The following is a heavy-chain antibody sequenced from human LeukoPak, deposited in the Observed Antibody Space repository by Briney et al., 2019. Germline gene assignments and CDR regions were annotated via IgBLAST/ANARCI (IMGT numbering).Heavy chain of an antibody. CDR3: AEGGEFDY. CDR1: GFTFSSYW. D-gene: IGHD3-16*01. J-gene: IGHJ4*02. Sequence: GGSLRLSCAAYGFTFSSYWMHWVRQAPGKGLVWVSRISSDGSSTSYADSVKGRFTISRDNAKNTLYLQMNSLRAKDTAVYYCAEGGEFDYWGQGTLVTVSS. V-gene: IGHV3-74*01. CDR2: ISSDGSST.